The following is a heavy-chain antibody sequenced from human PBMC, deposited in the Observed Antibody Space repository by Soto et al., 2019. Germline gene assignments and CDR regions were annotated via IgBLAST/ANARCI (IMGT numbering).Heavy chain of an antibody. D-gene: IGHD2-2*01. Sequence: EVQLLESGGGLVQPGGSLRLSCAASGFTFSSYAMSWVRQAPGKGLEWVSAISGSGGSTYYADSVKGRFTISSDNSKNTLDLQMNSLRAEDTAVYYCAKDATLGYCSSTSCYVWGSEFDYWGQGTLVTVSS. J-gene: IGHJ4*02. CDR2: ISGSGGST. V-gene: IGHV3-23*01. CDR3: AKDATLGYCSSTSCYVWGSEFDY. CDR1: GFTFSSYA.